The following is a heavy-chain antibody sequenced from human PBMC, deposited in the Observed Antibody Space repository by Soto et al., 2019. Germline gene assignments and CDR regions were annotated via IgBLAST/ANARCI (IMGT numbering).Heavy chain of an antibody. CDR1: GFTFSTYS. D-gene: IGHD5-18*01. V-gene: IGHV3-48*04. CDR3: ARMDTAMVYYYYYGMDV. J-gene: IGHJ6*02. Sequence: GGSLRLSCAASGFTFSTYSLNWVRQAPGKGLEWISYISSSSRTIYYADSVKGRFTISRDNAKNSLYLQMNSLRAEDTAVYYCARMDTAMVYYYYYGMDVWGQGTTVTVSS. CDR2: ISSSSRTI.